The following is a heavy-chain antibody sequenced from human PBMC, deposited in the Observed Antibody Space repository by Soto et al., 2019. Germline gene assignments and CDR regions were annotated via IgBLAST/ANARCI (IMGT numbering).Heavy chain of an antibody. D-gene: IGHD1-1*01. Sequence: QVQLQQWGAGLVKPSETLSLSCAVYGQSFSGHSWAWIRQPPGKGLEWIGEINESGSTYYNPSLKSRVTISADTSTNQFSLTLSSVSAADTAAYFCARGSGIVALPGELEDVKYDYWGQGTLVNVSS. CDR2: INESGST. CDR1: GQSFSGHS. V-gene: IGHV4-34*01. J-gene: IGHJ4*02. CDR3: ARGSGIVALPGELEDVKYDY.